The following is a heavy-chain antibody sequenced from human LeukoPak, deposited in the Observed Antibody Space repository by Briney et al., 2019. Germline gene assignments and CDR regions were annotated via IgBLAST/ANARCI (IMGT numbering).Heavy chain of an antibody. CDR1: GFTSNNYG. D-gene: IGHD2-2*01. V-gene: IGHV3-30*18. J-gene: IGHJ4*02. CDR3: AKGPLRGTAAAIDY. CDR2: ISYDGRNI. Sequence: GGSLRLSCAASGFTSNNYGMHWVRQAPGKGLEWVAVISYDGRNIHYPDSVKGRFTISRDISTDTLWLQMDSLRTEDTAVYHCAKGPLRGTAAAIDYWGQGTLVTVSS.